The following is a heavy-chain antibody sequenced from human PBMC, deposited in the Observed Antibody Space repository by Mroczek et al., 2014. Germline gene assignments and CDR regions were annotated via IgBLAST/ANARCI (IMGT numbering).Heavy chain of an antibody. V-gene: IGHV4-59*01. CDR2: IYYSGST. CDR1: GGSISSYY. CDR3: ARVSYDFWSGYYKARVGGGWFDP. D-gene: IGHD3-3*01. Sequence: QVQLQQWGPGLVKPSETLSLTCTVSGGSISSYYWSWIRQPPGKGLEWIGYIYYSGSTNYNPSLKSRVTISVDTSKNQFSLKLSSVTAADTAVYYCARVSYDFWSGYYKARVGGGWFDPWGQGPWSPSPQ. J-gene: IGHJ5*02.